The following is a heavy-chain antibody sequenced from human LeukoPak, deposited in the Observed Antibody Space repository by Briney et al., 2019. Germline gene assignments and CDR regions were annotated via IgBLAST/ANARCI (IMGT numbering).Heavy chain of an antibody. CDR2: INNDGRST. CDR1: GISFSSSH. V-gene: IGHV3-74*01. CDR3: ARVRWGGLYYFDY. Sequence: GGALRLSCAASGISFSSSHMHWVRQAPGKGLVGVSRINNDGRSTNYADSVKGRFTISRDNAKNTLYLQMNSLRAEDTAVYYCARVRWGGLYYFDYWGQGTLVTVSS. J-gene: IGHJ4*02. D-gene: IGHD3-16*01.